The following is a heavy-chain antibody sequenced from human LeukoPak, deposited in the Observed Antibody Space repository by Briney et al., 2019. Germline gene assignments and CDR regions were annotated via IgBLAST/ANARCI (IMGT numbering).Heavy chain of an antibody. V-gene: IGHV4-30-4*01. J-gene: IGHJ2*01. CDR2: IYYSGST. Sequence: PSQTLSLTCTVSGGSISSGDYYWSWIRQPPGKGLEWIGYIYYSGSTYYNPSLKSRVTISVDTSKNQFSLKLSSVTAADTAVYYCASGYSYGLYWYFDLWGRGTLVTVSS. D-gene: IGHD5-18*01. CDR1: GGSISSGDYY. CDR3: ASGYSYGLYWYFDL.